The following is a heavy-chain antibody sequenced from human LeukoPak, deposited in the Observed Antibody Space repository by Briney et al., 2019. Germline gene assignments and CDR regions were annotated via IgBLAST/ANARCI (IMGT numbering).Heavy chain of an antibody. D-gene: IGHD6-19*01. CDR2: ISWNAGMI. CDR3: AKDHGSGFYYFAQ. Sequence: GRPLRLSCAASGFNYDDYAMHWVREVPGRGLEWVAGISWNAGMIRSPDSLKGRFTISRDNAKHSLSLQMTSLRADDTALAYCAKDHGSGFYYFAQWRQGPLLTVSA. V-gene: IGHV3-9*01. CDR1: GFNYDDYA. J-gene: IGHJ4*02.